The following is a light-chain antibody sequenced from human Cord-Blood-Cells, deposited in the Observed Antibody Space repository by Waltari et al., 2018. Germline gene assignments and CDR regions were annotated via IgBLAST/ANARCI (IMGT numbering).Light chain of an antibody. CDR1: QSIRSY. Sequence: DIQMTPSPSSLSASVGDRVTITCRASQSIRSYLNWYQQKPGKAPKLLIYAASSLQSGVPSRFSGSGSGTDFTLTISSLQPEDFATYYCQQSYSTVTFGGGTKVEIK. V-gene: IGKV1-39*01. CDR2: AAS. J-gene: IGKJ4*01. CDR3: QQSYSTVT.